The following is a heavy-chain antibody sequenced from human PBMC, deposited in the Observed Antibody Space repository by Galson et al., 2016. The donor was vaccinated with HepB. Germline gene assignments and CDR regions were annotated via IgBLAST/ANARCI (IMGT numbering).Heavy chain of an antibody. Sequence: SLRLSCAASGFAFINYVMGWVRQAPGKGLEWVSGISVASDKTYDADSVKGRFTISRDNSKSTLYLQMSSLRTEDTAVYYCVQVGDATASWGQGTLVTVSS. J-gene: IGHJ4*02. V-gene: IGHV3-23*01. D-gene: IGHD3-16*01. CDR1: GFAFINYV. CDR2: ISVASDKT. CDR3: VQVGDATAS.